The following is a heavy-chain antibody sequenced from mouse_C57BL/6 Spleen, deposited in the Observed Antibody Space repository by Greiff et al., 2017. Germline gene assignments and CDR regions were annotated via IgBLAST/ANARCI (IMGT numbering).Heavy chain of an antibody. V-gene: IGHV1-82*01. D-gene: IGHD4-1*01. CDR1: GYAFSSSW. CDR3: ASDWDGNFDV. J-gene: IGHJ1*03. CDR2: IYPGDGDT. Sequence: QVQLQQSGPELVKPGASVKISCKASGYAFSSSWMNWVKQRPGKGLEWIGRIYPGDGDTNYNGKFKGKATLTADKSSSTAYMQLSSLTSEDSAVYFCASDWDGNFDVWGTGTTVTVSS.